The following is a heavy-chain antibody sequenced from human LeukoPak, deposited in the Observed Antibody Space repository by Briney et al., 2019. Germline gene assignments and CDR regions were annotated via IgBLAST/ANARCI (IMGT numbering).Heavy chain of an antibody. Sequence: SETLSLTCTVSGGSISSYYWSWIRQPPGKGLEWIGYIYYSGSTNYNPSLKSRVTISVDTSKNQFSLKLSSVTAADTAVYYCARSSSGAPIDYWGQGTLVTISS. CDR1: GGSISSYY. D-gene: IGHD6-6*01. V-gene: IGHV4-59*01. J-gene: IGHJ4*02. CDR3: ARSSSGAPIDY. CDR2: IYYSGST.